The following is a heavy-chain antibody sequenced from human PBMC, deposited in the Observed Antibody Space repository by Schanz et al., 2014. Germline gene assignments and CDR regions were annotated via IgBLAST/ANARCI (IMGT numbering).Heavy chain of an antibody. CDR1: GFTVSSNH. CDR2: ISGSGGST. CDR3: AKQIHYDILTVTRN. Sequence: VQLLQFGGGLVQPGGSLRLSCAVSGFTVSSNHMSWVRQAPGKGLEWVSGISGSGGSTYYADSVKGRFSISRDYSKNTLYLQMNSLRAEDTAVYYCAKQIHYDILTVTRNWGQGTLVTVSS. J-gene: IGHJ4*02. D-gene: IGHD3-9*01. V-gene: IGHV3-23*01.